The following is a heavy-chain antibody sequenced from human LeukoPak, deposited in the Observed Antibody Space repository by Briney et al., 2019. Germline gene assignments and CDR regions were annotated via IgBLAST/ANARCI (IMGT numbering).Heavy chain of an antibody. D-gene: IGHD3-10*01. Sequence: GSLRLSCAASGFTLRSYAMNWVRQAPGEGLEWVSAISGSDGNTYYADSVKGRFTISRDNAKNSLYLQMNSLRAEDTAVYYCARRGMVRGVPFDYWGQGTLVTVSS. CDR3: ARRGMVRGVPFDY. J-gene: IGHJ4*02. CDR2: ISGSDGNT. CDR1: GFTLRSYA. V-gene: IGHV3-23*01.